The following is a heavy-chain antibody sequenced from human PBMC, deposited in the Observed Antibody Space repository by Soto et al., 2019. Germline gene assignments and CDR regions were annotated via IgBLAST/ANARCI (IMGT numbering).Heavy chain of an antibody. Sequence: GQSLKISCKGSGYSFTGYWITWVRQMPGKGLEWMGKIDPSDSYTDYSPSFQGHVTISTDKSISTACLQWSSLKASDTAVYSSASHNRPRGSRYGNRVNWCGSWGQGTRVTIAS. CDR3: ASHNRPRGSRYGNRVNWCGS. J-gene: IGHJ4*02. D-gene: IGHD5-18*01. V-gene: IGHV5-10-1*01. CDR1: GYSFTGYW. CDR2: IDPSDSYT.